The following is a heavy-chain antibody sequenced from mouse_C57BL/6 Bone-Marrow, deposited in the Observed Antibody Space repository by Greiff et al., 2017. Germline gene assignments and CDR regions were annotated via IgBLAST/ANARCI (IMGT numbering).Heavy chain of an antibody. V-gene: IGHV1-19*01. CDR1: GYTFTDSY. CDR3: ASYYYGTYY. J-gene: IGHJ2*01. Sequence: VQLQQSGPVLVKPGASVKMSCKASGYTFTDSYMNWVKQSHGKSLEWIGVINPYNGGTSYNQKFKGKATLTVDKSSSTAYMELNSLTSEDSAVYYCASYYYGTYYWGQGTTLTVSS. CDR2: INPYNGGT. D-gene: IGHD1-1*01.